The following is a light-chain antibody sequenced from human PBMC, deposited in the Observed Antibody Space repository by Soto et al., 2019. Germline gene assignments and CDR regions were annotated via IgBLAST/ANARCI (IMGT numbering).Light chain of an antibody. V-gene: IGLV2-14*01. CDR2: DVS. CDR3: TSYTTISTYV. J-gene: IGLJ1*01. CDR1: SNDVGAYNY. Sequence: QSASMSGSPGQSITISCTGTSNDVGAYNYVSWYQQYPGKAPKLMIYDVSSRPSGVSNRFSGSKSGNTASLTISGLQAEDAADYYCTSYTTISTYVFGTGTKVTVL.